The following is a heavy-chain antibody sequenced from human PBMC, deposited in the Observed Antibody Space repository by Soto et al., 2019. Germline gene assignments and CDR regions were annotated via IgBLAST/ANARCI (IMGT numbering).Heavy chain of an antibody. Sequence: SGGSLRLSCAASGFTFSSYSMNWVRQAPGKGLEWVSYISSSSSTIYYADSVKGRFTISRDNAKNSLYLQMNSLRNEDTAVYYCARFGSGTAYSLVGYYYYMDVWGKGTTVTVSS. V-gene: IGHV3-48*02. CDR3: ARFGSGTAYSLVGYYYYMDV. CDR2: ISSSSSTI. J-gene: IGHJ6*03. D-gene: IGHD2-15*01. CDR1: GFTFSSYS.